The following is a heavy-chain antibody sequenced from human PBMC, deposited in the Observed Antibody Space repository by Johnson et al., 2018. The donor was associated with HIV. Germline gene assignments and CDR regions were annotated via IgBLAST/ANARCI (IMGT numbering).Heavy chain of an antibody. D-gene: IGHD6-13*01. CDR2: INHSGDGT. V-gene: IGHV3-23*04. CDR3: AKEEGLAAAGTGEAFDI. Sequence: EVQLVESGGGLVQPGGSLRLSCAASGLTFSIYAMIWVRQAPGKGLEWVSAINHSGDGTYSADSVKGRFTVSRDNSKNMLYLQMNSLRAEDTAVYYCAKEEGLAAAGTGEAFDIWGQGTMVTVSS. CDR1: GLTFSIYA. J-gene: IGHJ3*02.